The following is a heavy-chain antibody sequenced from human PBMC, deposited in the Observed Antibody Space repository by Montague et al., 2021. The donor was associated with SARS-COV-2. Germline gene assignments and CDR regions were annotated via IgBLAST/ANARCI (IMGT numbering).Heavy chain of an antibody. J-gene: IGHJ4*02. V-gene: IGHV6-1*01. CDR1: GDSVSSNSAT. D-gene: IGHD1-26*01. Sequence: CAISGDSVSSNSATWHWIRQSPSRGLDWLGRTYYRSEWSNDYAVSVRSRIIINPDTSTNQFSLQLSSVTPEDTAVYFCARERWAVGVSFDYWGQGTLVTVSS. CDR3: ARERWAVGVSFDY. CDR2: TYYRSEWSN.